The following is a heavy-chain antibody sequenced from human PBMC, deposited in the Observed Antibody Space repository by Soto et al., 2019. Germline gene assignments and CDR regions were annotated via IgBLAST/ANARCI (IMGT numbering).Heavy chain of an antibody. CDR2: IYRDGNT. CDR1: GFTVSSHY. Sequence: EVQLVESGGGLIQPGGSLRLSCAASGFTVSSHYMTWVRQAPGKGLEWVSVIYRDGNTYYADSVKGRFTISRDNSKNTLYLQMNSLRADDTAVYYCARLPPTRGLDVWGQGTTVTVSS. J-gene: IGHJ6*02. D-gene: IGHD1-26*01. CDR3: ARLPPTRGLDV. V-gene: IGHV3-53*01.